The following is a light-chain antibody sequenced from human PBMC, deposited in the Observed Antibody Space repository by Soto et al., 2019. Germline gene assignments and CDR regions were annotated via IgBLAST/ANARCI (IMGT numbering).Light chain of an antibody. CDR1: QSLLHSNGYTY. CDR3: MQSLQTPLT. J-gene: IGKJ4*01. CDR2: LGS. Sequence: DIVMTQSPRSLPVTPGEPASISCRSSQSLLHSNGYTYLDWYLQKPGQSPQLLIYLGSNRASGVPDRFSGSGSGTDFTLKISSVEAEDVGVYYCMQSLQTPLTFGGGTKVEIK. V-gene: IGKV2-28*01.